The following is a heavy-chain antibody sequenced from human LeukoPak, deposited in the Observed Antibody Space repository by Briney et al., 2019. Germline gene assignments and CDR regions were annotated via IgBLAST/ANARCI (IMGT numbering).Heavy chain of an antibody. D-gene: IGHD1-14*01. CDR2: IRYDGSNK. V-gene: IGHV3-30*02. CDR1: GFTFSNAW. Sequence: GGSLRLSCAASGFTFSNAWMSWVRQAPGKGLEWVAFIRYDGSNKYYADSVKGRFTISRDNSKNTLYLQMNSLRAEDTAVYYCAKVRKGYYYYYMDVWGKGTTVTVSS. CDR3: AKVRKGYYYYYMDV. J-gene: IGHJ6*03.